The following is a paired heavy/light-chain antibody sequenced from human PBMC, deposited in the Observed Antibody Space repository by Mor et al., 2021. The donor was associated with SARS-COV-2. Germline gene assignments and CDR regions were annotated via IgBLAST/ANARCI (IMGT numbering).Heavy chain of an antibody. Sequence: QVQLVQSGSELREPGASVKVSCKGYGYTFSSDAINWVRQAPGQGLEWMGWINTNTGNPTYAQGFRGRFVFSLDTSVSTAYLQISSLKAEDTAIYYCAKGPASALDPWGQGTLVTVSS. CDR1: GYTFSSDA. CDR3: AKGPASALDP. J-gene: IGHJ5*02. D-gene: IGHD2-15*01. CDR2: INTNTGNP. V-gene: IGHV7-4-1*02.
Light chain of an antibody. CDR2: EVS. CDR1: SSDVGAYNY. CDR3: SSYAGTNNQQ. J-gene: IGLJ3*02. Sequence: QSALTQPPSASGSPGQSVTISCTGTSSDVGAYNYVSWYQQHPGKAPKVMIYEVSKRPSGVPDRFSGSKSGNTASLTVSGLQADDEADYYCSSYAGTNNQQFGGGTKLTVL. V-gene: IGLV2-8*01.